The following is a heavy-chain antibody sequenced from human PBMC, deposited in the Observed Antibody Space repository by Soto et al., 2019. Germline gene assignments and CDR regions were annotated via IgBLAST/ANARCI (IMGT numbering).Heavy chain of an antibody. CDR2: IDWDDDK. Sequence: SGPTLVNPTQTLTLTCTFSGFSLSTSGMCVSWIRQPPGKALEWLARIDWDDDKYYSTSLKTRLTISKDTSKNQVVLTMTNMDPVDTATYYCARTSSYGDFPTAYFDYWGQGTLVTVS. CDR1: GFSLSTSGMC. J-gene: IGHJ4*02. CDR3: ARTSSYGDFPTAYFDY. D-gene: IGHD4-17*01. V-gene: IGHV2-70*11.